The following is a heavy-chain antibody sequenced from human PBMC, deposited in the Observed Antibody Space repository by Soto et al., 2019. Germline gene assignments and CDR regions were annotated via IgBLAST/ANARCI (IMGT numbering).Heavy chain of an antibody. CDR3: ARARAAAGQRIIDY. Sequence: PSGTLSLTCPVSGGSISDGYFWTWPRQHPGEGVEWIGSVSDRGSTSYNTSRKSRLTISVDTSKNQFSLNLRSVTAADTAVYYCARARAAAGQRIIDYWGQGTLVTVSS. CDR2: VSDRGST. D-gene: IGHD6-13*01. CDR1: GGSISDGYF. J-gene: IGHJ4*02. V-gene: IGHV4-31*03.